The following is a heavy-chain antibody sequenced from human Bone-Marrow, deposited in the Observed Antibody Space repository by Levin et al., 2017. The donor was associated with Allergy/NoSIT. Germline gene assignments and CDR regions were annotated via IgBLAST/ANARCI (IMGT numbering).Heavy chain of an antibody. CDR1: GISLSTTGVR. J-gene: IGHJ3*01. CDR3: ALIPRTWWDAFDV. V-gene: IGHV2-70*04. Sequence: VSGPTLVKPTQTLTLTCTVSGISLSTTGVRMSWFRPPPGKALEWLARIDWDDGKFYNTSLKTRLTIYQDTSKSQVVLTMTNMDPVDTATYYCALIPRTWWDAFDVWGQGTMVTVSS. CDR2: IDWDDGK. D-gene: IGHD2-8*02.